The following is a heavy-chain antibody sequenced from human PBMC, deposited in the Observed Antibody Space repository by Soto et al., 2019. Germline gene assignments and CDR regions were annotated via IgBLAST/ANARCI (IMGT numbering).Heavy chain of an antibody. CDR2: ISSNGGST. V-gene: IGHV3-64*02. CDR3: ARDGGSGWFFYFDY. CDR1: GFTFSSYA. J-gene: IGHJ4*02. Sequence: EVQLVESGEGLVQPGGSLRLSCAASGFTFSSYAMHWVRQAPGKGLEYVSAISSNGGSTYYADSVKGRFTISRDNSKNTLYLQMGSLRAEDMAVYYCARDGGSGWFFYFDYWGQGTLVTVSS. D-gene: IGHD6-19*01.